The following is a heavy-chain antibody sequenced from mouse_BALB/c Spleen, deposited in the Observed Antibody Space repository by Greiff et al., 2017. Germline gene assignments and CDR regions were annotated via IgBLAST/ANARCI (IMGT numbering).Heavy chain of an antibody. CDR2: ISSGSSTI. J-gene: IGHJ3*01. D-gene: IGHD2-2*01. CDR3: ARGPMGGYDTWFAY. V-gene: IGHV5-17*02. Sequence: EVMLVESGGGLVQPGGSRKLSCAASGFTFSSFGMHWVRQAPEKGLEWVAYISSGSSTIYYADTVKGRFTISRDNPKNTLFLQMTSLRSEDTAMYYCARGPMGGYDTWFAYWGQGTLVTVSA. CDR1: GFTFSSFG.